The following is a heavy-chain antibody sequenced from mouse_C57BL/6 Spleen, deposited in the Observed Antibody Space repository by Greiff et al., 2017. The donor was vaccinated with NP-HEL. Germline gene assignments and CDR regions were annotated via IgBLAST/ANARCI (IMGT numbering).Heavy chain of an antibody. CDR3: ARHGITTVVGAMDY. D-gene: IGHD1-1*01. CDR2: IDPSDSYT. CDR1: GYTFTSYW. V-gene: IGHV1-69*01. Sequence: QVQLQQPGAELVMPGASVKLSCTASGYTFTSYWMHWVKQRPGQGLEWIGEIDPSDSYTNYNQKFKGKSTLTVDTSSSTAYMQLSILTSEVSAVYYCARHGITTVVGAMDYWGQGTSVTVSS. J-gene: IGHJ4*01.